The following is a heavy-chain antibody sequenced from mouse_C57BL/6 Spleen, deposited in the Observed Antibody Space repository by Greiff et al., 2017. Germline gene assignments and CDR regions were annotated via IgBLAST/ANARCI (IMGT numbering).Heavy chain of an antibody. V-gene: IGHV1-81*01. J-gene: IGHJ3*01. CDR2: IYPRSGNT. Sequence: QVQLQQSGAELARPGASVKLSCKASGYTFTSYGISWVKQRTGQGLEWIGEIYPRSGNTYYNEKFKGKATLTADKSSSTAYMELRSLTSEDSAADFCARSLPGRAYWGQVTLVTVSA. CDR1: GYTFTSYG. D-gene: IGHD6-2*01. CDR3: ARSLPGRAY.